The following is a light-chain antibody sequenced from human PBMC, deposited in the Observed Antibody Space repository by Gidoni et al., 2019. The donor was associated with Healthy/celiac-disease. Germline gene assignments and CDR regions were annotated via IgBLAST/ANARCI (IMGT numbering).Light chain of an antibody. CDR3: QQSCSTPIT. V-gene: IGKV1-39*01. J-gene: IGKJ5*01. Sequence: DLQPPQNPSSLTASVGERVTLACRASQSISSYLIWYQQKPGKAPKLLIYAASSLQSGVPSRFSGSGSGTDFTLTISSLQPEDFATYYCQQSCSTPITFGQGTQLEIK. CDR2: AAS. CDR1: QSISSY.